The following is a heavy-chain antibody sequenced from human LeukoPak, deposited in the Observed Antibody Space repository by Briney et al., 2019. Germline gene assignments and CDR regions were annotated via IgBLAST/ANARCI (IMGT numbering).Heavy chain of an antibody. V-gene: IGHV4-34*01. CDR3: ARGRTTGDY. J-gene: IGHJ4*02. D-gene: IGHD1-1*01. CDR2: INHSGRT. CDR1: GRSLSGYY. Sequence: SETLSLTCAVYGRSLSGYYWSWIRQPPGKGLEWIGEINHSGRTNYTPSLKSRITISIDTSKNQFALELSSGTAADTAVYYCARGRTTGDYWGQGTLVTVSS.